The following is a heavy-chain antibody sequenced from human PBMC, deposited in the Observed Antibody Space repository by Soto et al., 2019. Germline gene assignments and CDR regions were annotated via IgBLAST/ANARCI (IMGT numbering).Heavy chain of an antibody. CDR1: GFTFSSYA. CDR3: AKDPSLLWFGELTDAFDI. CDR2: ISGSGGST. D-gene: IGHD3-10*01. V-gene: IGHV3-23*01. J-gene: IGHJ3*02. Sequence: GGSLRLSCAASGFTFSSYAMSWVRQAPGKGLEWVSAISGSGGSTYYADSVKGRFTISRDNSKNTLYLQMNSLRAEDTAVYYCAKDPSLLWFGELTDAFDIWGQGTMVTV.